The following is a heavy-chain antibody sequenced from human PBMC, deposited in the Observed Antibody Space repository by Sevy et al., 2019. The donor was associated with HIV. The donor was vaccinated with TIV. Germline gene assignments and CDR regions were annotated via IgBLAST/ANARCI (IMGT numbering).Heavy chain of an antibody. J-gene: IGHJ6*02. Sequence: ASVKVSCKASGYTFTSYAMHWVRQAPGQRLEWMGWINAGNGNTKYSQKFQGRVTITRDTSATTAYMELSSLRSEDTAVYYCVRDRITMVQGVITPLYGMDVWGQGTTVTVSS. CDR1: GYTFTSYA. V-gene: IGHV1-3*01. D-gene: IGHD3-10*01. CDR2: INAGNGNT. CDR3: VRDRITMVQGVITPLYGMDV.